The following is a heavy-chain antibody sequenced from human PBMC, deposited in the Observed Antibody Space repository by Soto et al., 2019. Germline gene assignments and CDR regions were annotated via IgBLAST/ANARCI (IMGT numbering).Heavy chain of an antibody. CDR1: GGTFSSYA. Sequence: QVQLVQSGAEVKKPGSSVKVSCKASGGTFSSYAISWVRQAPGQGLEWMGGIIPIFGTANYAQKFQGRVTITADESTSTAYMELSSLRSEDTAVYDCARPIVLVPAAMGLGGVGFDPWGQGTLVTVSS. CDR2: IIPIFGTA. D-gene: IGHD2-2*01. V-gene: IGHV1-69*12. J-gene: IGHJ5*02. CDR3: ARPIVLVPAAMGLGGVGFDP.